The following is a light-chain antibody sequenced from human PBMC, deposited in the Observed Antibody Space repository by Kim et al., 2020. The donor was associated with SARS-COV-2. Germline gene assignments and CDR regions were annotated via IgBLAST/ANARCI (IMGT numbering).Light chain of an antibody. V-gene: IGLV2-23*02. Sequence: QSALTQPASVSGSAGQSVTISCTGTSNDIGSYDIVSWYQQLPGRAPKVVIYEVSKRPSGISSRFSGSKSGNTASLSISGLQTEDEADYSCCSYAGSGTWVFGGGTQLTVL. J-gene: IGLJ2*01. CDR1: SNDIGSYDI. CDR3: CSYAGSGTWV. CDR2: EVS.